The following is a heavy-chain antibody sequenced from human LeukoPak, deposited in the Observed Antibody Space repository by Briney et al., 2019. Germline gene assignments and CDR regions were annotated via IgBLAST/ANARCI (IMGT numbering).Heavy chain of an antibody. Sequence: GGSLRLSCAASGFTVSTNYMSWVRQAPGKGLEWVSHIYNGGNTYYTDSVKGRFTISRDNSKNTLFLQLNSLRVEDTGVYYCATGRRDTFPTQDNYWGQGTLVTVSS. V-gene: IGHV3-53*01. J-gene: IGHJ4*02. CDR1: GFTVSTNY. CDR3: ATGRRDTFPTQDNY. D-gene: IGHD2/OR15-2a*01. CDR2: IYNGGNT.